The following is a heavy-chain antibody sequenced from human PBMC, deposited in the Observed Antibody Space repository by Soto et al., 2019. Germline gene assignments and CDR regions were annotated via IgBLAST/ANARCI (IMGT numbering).Heavy chain of an antibody. V-gene: IGHV3-23*01. D-gene: IGHD3-16*01. CDR2: ISGRGSNT. J-gene: IGHJ4*02. CDR3: AKGAAGRTNDYGDY. Sequence: EVQLLESGGGLVQPGGSLRLSCAASGFTFNNYAMSWVRQAPGKGLEWVSVISGRGSNTYYADSVKGRFTISRDNSKNTLYLQMNSLRAEDTAVYYCAKGAAGRTNDYGDYWGQGPLVTVSS. CDR1: GFTFNNYA.